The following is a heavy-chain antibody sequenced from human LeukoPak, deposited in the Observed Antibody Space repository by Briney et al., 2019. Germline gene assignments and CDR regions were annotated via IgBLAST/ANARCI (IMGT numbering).Heavy chain of an antibody. CDR3: AREASYCGGDCSFDY. CDR2: IYTSGST. J-gene: IGHJ4*02. Sequence: PSQTLSLTCTVSGGSISSVSYYWGWIRQPAGKGLEWIGRIYTSGSTTYNPSLKSRVTISIDTSKNHFSLELSSVTAADTAVYYCAREASYCGGDCSFDYWGQGTLVTVSS. D-gene: IGHD2-21*02. CDR1: GGSISSVSYY. V-gene: IGHV4-61*02.